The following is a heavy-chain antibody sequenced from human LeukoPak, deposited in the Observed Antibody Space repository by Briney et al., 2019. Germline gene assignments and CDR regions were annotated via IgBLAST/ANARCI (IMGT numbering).Heavy chain of an antibody. CDR1: GYTFTSYG. CDR2: ISAYNGNT. V-gene: IGHV1-18*01. J-gene: IGHJ4*02. Sequence: ASVKVSCKASGYTFTSYGISWVRQAPGQGLEWMGWISAYNGNTNYAQKFQGRVTITTDESTSTAYMELSSLRSEDTAVYYCASGSGYYGNYWGQGTLVTVSS. D-gene: IGHD3-22*01. CDR3: ASGSGYYGNY.